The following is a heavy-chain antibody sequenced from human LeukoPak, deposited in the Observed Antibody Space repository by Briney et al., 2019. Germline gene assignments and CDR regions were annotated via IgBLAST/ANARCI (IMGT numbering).Heavy chain of an antibody. CDR3: ARAPEGSGSYWFYFDC. V-gene: IGHV3-66*01. D-gene: IGHD1-26*01. CDR2: IYSGGST. Sequence: GGSLRLSCAASGFTVSSNYMSWVRQAPGKGLEWVSVIYSGGSTYYADSVKGRFTIPRDNSKNTLYLQMNSLRAEDTAVYYCARAPEGSGSYWFYFDCWGQGTLVTVSS. J-gene: IGHJ4*02. CDR1: GFTVSSNY.